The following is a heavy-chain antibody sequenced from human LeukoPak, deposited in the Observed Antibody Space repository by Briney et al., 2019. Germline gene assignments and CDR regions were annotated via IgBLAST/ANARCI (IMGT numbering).Heavy chain of an antibody. CDR2: IYYSGST. D-gene: IGHD2-21*02. CDR1: GGSISSSRDY. V-gene: IGHV4-39*01. J-gene: IGHJ3*02. CDR3: ARVYPTRPYCGGDCYSNAFDI. Sequence: SETLSHTCIVSGGSISSSRDYWAWIRQPPGKGLEWIANIYYSGSTYYSPSLKSRVIISVDTSKNQFSLKLSSVTAADTAVYYCARVYPTRPYCGGDCYSNAFDIWGQGTMVTVSS.